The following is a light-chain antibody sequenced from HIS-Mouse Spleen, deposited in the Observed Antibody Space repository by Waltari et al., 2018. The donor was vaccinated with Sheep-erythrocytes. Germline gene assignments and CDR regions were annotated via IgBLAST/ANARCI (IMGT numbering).Light chain of an antibody. CDR2: DVS. Sequence: QSALTQPASVSGSPGQSITISCTGTSSDVGVYNLFSWYQQHPGKAPKLMIYDVSKRPSGVPDRFSGSKSGNAASLTISGLQAEDEADYYCCSYAGSYNHVFATGTKVTVL. J-gene: IGLJ1*01. CDR3: CSYAGSYNHV. V-gene: IGLV2-11*01. CDR1: SSDVGVYNL.